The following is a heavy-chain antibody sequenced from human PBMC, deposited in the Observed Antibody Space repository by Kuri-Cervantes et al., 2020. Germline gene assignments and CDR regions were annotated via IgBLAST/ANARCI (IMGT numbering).Heavy chain of an antibody. CDR3: ARISYYDSSGYLD. J-gene: IGHJ4*02. Sequence: SETLSLTCTVSGGSISSYYWSWIRQPPGKGLEWIGYIYYSGSTNYNPSPKSRVTISVDTSKNQFSLKLSSVTAADTAVYYCARISYYDSSGYLDWGQGTLVTVSS. CDR1: GGSISSYY. V-gene: IGHV4-59*01. D-gene: IGHD3-22*01. CDR2: IYYSGST.